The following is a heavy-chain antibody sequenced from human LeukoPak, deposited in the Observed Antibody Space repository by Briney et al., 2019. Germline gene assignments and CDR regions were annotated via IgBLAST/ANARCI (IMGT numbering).Heavy chain of an antibody. CDR3: ARGRGTTVTTRAFDI. CDR1: GGSFSGYY. CDR2: INHSGST. J-gene: IGHJ3*02. Sequence: NPSETLSLTCAVYGGSFSGYYWSWIRQPPGKGLEWIGEINHSGSTNYSPSLKSRVTVSVDTSKNQFSLKLSSVTAADTAVYYCARGRGTTVTTRAFDIWGQGTMVTVSS. V-gene: IGHV4-34*01. D-gene: IGHD4-17*01.